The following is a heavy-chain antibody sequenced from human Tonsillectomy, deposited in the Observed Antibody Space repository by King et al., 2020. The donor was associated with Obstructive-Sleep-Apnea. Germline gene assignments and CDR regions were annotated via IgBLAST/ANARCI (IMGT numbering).Heavy chain of an antibody. D-gene: IGHD3-3*01. V-gene: IGHV3-21*01. CDR1: GFTFSSYS. CDR3: ARDPLDYDFWSGPIFDY. Sequence: VQLVESGGGLVKPGGSLRLSCAASGFTFSSYSMNWVRQAPGKGLEWVSSISSSSSYIYYADSVKGRFTISRDNAKNSLYLQMNSLRAEDTAVYYCARDPLDYDFWSGPIFDYWGQGTLVTVSS. CDR2: ISSSSSYI. J-gene: IGHJ4*02.